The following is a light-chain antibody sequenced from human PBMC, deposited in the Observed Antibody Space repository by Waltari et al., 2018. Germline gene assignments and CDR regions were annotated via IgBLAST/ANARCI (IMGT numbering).Light chain of an antibody. CDR1: QSVGKY. CDR2: DAS. V-gene: IGKV3-20*01. CDR3: QKYVNLPAT. Sequence: EIVLTQSPGTLSLSPGERATLSCRASQSVGKYLAWYQQKPGQAPRLLIYDASTRATGIPDRFSGSGSGTDFSLTISRLEPEDVAVYYCQKYVNLPATFGQGTKVEI. J-gene: IGKJ1*01.